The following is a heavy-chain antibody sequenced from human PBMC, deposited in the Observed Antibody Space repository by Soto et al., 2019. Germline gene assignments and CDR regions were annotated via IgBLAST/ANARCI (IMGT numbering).Heavy chain of an antibody. V-gene: IGHV4-30-4*01. CDR3: ARGPSDIVATILRRDYYDSSGYYYFPYFDY. J-gene: IGHJ4*02. CDR1: GGSISSGDYY. CDR2: IYYSGST. Sequence: PSETLSLTCTLSGGSISSGDYYWSWIRQPPGKGLEWIGYIYYSGSTYYNPSLKSRVTISVDTSKNQLSLKLSSVTAADTAVYYCARGPSDIVATILRRDYYDSSGYYYFPYFDYWGQGTLVTVSS. D-gene: IGHD3-22*01.